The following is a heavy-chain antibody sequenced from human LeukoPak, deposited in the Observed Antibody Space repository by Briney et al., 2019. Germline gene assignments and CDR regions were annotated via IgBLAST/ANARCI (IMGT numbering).Heavy chain of an antibody. V-gene: IGHV4-59*08. CDR3: ARHGVPAARYRLDY. J-gene: IGHJ4*02. D-gene: IGHD2-2*01. CDR2: IFYSGST. CDR1: GGSINNYY. Sequence: SETLSLTCSVSGGSINNYYWSWIRQPPGKGLEWIGHIFYSGSTNYSPSLKSRVTISVDTSKNQFSLKLSSVTAADTAVYYCARHGVPAARYRLDYWGQGTLVTVSS.